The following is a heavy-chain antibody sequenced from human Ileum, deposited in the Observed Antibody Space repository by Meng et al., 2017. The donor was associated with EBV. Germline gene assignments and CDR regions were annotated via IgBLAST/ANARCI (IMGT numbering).Heavy chain of an antibody. CDR1: GGSISVINW. V-gene: IGHV4-4*02. CDR2: MSDSGIT. Sequence: QVPLQESRPGLVNPSGTPSLTCAVSGGSISVINWWSWVRQSPEKGLEWIGEMSDSGITHYNPSLKSRVTISADKSNNQFSLKLTSVTSADTAVDFCAKNGEKYFEYWGQGTLVTVSS. J-gene: IGHJ4*02. CDR3: AKNGEKYFEY.